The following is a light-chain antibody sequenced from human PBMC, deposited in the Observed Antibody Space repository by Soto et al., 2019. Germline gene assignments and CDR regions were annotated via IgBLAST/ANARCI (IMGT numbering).Light chain of an antibody. Sequence: EIVLTQSPGTLSLSPGERATLSCRASQSVSSSYLAWYQQRPGQAPRLLVYATSARATGIPDRFSGSGSGTDFTLTLSRLEPEDFAVYYCQQYGSSPRYTFGQGTKLEIK. CDR2: ATS. J-gene: IGKJ2*01. CDR1: QSVSSSY. V-gene: IGKV3-20*01. CDR3: QQYGSSPRYT.